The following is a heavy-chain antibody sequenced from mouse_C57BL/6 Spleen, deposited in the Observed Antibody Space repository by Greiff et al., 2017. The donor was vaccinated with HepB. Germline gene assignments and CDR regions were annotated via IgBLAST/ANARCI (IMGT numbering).Heavy chain of an antibody. V-gene: IGHV5-17*01. J-gene: IGHJ2*01. D-gene: IGHD2-2*01. CDR1: GFTFSDYG. CDR3: ARDYGYRY. CDR2: ISSGSSTI. Sequence: DVMLVESGGGLVKPGGSLKLSCAASGFTFSDYGMHWVRQAPEKGLEWVAYISSGSSTIYYADTVKGRFTISRDTAKNTLFLQMTSLRSEDTAMYYCARDYGYRYWGQGTTLTVSS.